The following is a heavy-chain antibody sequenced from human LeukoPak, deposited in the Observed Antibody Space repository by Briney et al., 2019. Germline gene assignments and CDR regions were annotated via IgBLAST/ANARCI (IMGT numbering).Heavy chain of an antibody. J-gene: IGHJ5*02. CDR3: ARDSITGRRGGRGYNWFDP. CDR2: TYYRSKWYN. V-gene: IGHV6-1*01. D-gene: IGHD5-24*01. Sequence: SQTLSLTCAISGDSVSSNSAARNWIRQSPSRGLEWLGRTYYRSKWYNDYAVSVKSRIIINPDTSKNQFSLQLNSVTPEDTAVYYCARDSITGRRGGRGYNWFDPWGQGTLVTVSS. CDR1: GDSVSSNSAA.